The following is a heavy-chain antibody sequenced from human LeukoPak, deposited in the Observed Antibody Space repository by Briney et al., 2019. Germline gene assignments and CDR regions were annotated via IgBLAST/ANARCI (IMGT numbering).Heavy chain of an antibody. D-gene: IGHD3-16*01. V-gene: IGHV4-59*11. J-gene: IGHJ3*02. CDR3: TRAQGGASDI. CDR2: IHYSGTT. Sequence: SETLSLTCTVSGGSIGSHYWSWIRQPPGKGLEWIGYIHYSGTTNYDPSLKSRVTISLDTSNNQFSLKVNSVTAADTAVYYCTRAQGGASDIWGQGTMVTVSS. CDR1: GGSIGSHY.